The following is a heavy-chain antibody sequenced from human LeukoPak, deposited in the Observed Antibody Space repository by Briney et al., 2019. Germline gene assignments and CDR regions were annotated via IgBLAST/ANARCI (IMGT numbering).Heavy chain of an antibody. CDR3: ARDGGVGIAARPTYFDY. D-gene: IGHD6-6*01. Sequence: GGSLRLSCAASGFTFSSYSMNWVRQAPGKGLEWVSYISSSSSTIYYADSVKGRFTISRDNAKNSLYLQMNSLRAEDTAVYYCARDGGVGIAARPTYFDYWDQGTLVTVSS. V-gene: IGHV3-48*04. CDR2: ISSSSSTI. CDR1: GFTFSSYS. J-gene: IGHJ4*02.